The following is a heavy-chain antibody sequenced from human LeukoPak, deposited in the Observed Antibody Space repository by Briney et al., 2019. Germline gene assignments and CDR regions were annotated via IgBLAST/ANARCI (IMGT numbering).Heavy chain of an antibody. V-gene: IGHV3-23*01. Sequence: TGGSLRLSCAASGFSFSSYSMSWVRQAPGKGLEWVSDIKGGGSETYYADSVKGRFTISRDSSKKTLYLQMNSLSAEDTAVYSCATLDYWGQGTLVTVSS. CDR1: GFSFSSYS. CDR2: IKGGGSET. J-gene: IGHJ4*02. CDR3: ATLDY.